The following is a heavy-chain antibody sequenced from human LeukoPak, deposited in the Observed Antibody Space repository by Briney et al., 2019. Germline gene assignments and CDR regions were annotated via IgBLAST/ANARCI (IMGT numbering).Heavy chain of an antibody. V-gene: IGHV4-34*01. CDR2: INHSGST. Sequence: SETLSLTCAVYGGSFSGYYWSWIRQPPGKGLEWIGEINHSGSTNYNPSLKSRVTISVDTSKNQFSLKLSSVTAADTAVYYCARGRATSVTTSRILFGYWGQGTLVTVSS. D-gene: IGHD4-17*01. CDR1: GGSFSGYY. CDR3: ARGRATSVTTSRILFGY. J-gene: IGHJ4*02.